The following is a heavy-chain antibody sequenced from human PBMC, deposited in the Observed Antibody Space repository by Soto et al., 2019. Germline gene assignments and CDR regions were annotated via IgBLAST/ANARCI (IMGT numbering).Heavy chain of an antibody. D-gene: IGHD1-26*01. J-gene: IGHJ6*03. Sequence: GGSLRLSCAASGFPFSSYGMTWVRKAPGKGLEWVSTIGGSGGSTHYTDSVKGRFTISRDNSKNTLYLQMNSLRAEDTAVYYCAKKSGPITTTPFYYYYDMDVWGKGTTVTVSS. CDR1: GFPFSSYG. CDR3: AKKSGPITTTPFYYYYDMDV. V-gene: IGHV3-23*01. CDR2: IGGSGGST.